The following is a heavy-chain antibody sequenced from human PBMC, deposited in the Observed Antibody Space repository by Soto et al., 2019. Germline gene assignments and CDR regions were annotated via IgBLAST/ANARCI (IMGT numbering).Heavy chain of an antibody. V-gene: IGHV3-15*01. CDR1: GFTFSNAW. CDR3: TIDIRLRHFDWLSQSNWFDP. Sequence: PGGSLRLSCAASGFTFSNAWMSWVRQAPGKGLEWVGRIKSKTDGGTTDYAAPVKGRFTISRDDSKNTLYLQMNSLKTEDTAVYYCTIDIRLRHFDWLSQSNWFDPWGQGTLVTVSS. D-gene: IGHD3-9*01. J-gene: IGHJ5*02. CDR2: IKSKTDGGTT.